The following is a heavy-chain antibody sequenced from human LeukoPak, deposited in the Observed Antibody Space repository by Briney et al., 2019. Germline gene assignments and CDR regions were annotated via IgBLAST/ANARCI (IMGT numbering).Heavy chain of an antibody. V-gene: IGHV1-2*02. D-gene: IGHD6-19*01. CDR1: GYTFTGYY. J-gene: IGHJ4*02. CDR3: ARARTGIAVAGTVDY. CDR2: INPNSGGT. Sequence: ASVKVSCKASGYTFTGYYMHWVRQAPGQGLEWMGWINPNSGGTNYAQKFQGRVTMTRDTSISTAYMELSRLRSDDTAVYYCARARTGIAVAGTVDYWGQGTLVTVSS.